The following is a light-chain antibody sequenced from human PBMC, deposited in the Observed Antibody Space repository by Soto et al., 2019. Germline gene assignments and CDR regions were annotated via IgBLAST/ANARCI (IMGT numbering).Light chain of an antibody. Sequence: QSALTQPPSVSGSPGQSVTISCTGTSSDVGAYNRVSWYQQPPGTAPKLIIYEVNNRPSGVPDRFSGSNSGNTASLTISGLQAEDEAYYYCNSYTTSNAYVFGTGTKLTVL. CDR1: SSDVGAYNR. V-gene: IGLV2-18*02. J-gene: IGLJ1*01. CDR2: EVN. CDR3: NSYTTSNAYV.